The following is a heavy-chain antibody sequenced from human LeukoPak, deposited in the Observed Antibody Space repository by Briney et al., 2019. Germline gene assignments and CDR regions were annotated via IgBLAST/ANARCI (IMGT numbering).Heavy chain of an antibody. CDR3: AKDYDYGDYGFSY. CDR1: GFTFSSYA. J-gene: IGHJ4*02. Sequence: GGSLRLSCAASGFTFSSYAMSWVRQAPGKGLEWVSAISGSGSNTYYADSMKGRFTISRDNSKNTLYLQMNSLRAEDTAVYYCAKDYDYGDYGFSYWGQGTLVTVSS. V-gene: IGHV3-23*01. CDR2: ISGSGSNT. D-gene: IGHD4-17*01.